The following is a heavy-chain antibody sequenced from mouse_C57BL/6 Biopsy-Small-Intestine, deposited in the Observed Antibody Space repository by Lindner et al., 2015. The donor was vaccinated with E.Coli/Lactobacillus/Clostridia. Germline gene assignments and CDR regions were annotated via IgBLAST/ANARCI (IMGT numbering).Heavy chain of an antibody. CDR1: GYTFTGYW. CDR2: ILPGSGSM. D-gene: IGHD2-4*01. J-gene: IGHJ2*01. Sequence: VQLQESGAELMKPGASVKLSCKATGYTFTGYWIEWVKQRPGKGLEWIGEILPGSGSMNYNEKFKGKATFTADPSSNTAYLQLSSLTTEDSAIYYCAREGDYDYDVVDYWGQGTTLTVSS. CDR3: AREGDYDYDVVDY. V-gene: IGHV1-9*01.